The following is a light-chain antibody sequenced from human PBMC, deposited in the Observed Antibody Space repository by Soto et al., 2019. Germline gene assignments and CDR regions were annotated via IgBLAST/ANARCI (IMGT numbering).Light chain of an antibody. Sequence: QSALTQPASVSGSPGQSITISCTGTSSDVGGYNYVSWYQQHPGKAPKLMISEVSNRPSGVSNRFSGSKSGNTDSLTISGLQAEDEADYYCSSYTTTRTLVFGGGTKVTVL. CDR3: SSYTTTRTLV. V-gene: IGLV2-14*01. J-gene: IGLJ2*01. CDR1: SSDVGGYNY. CDR2: EVS.